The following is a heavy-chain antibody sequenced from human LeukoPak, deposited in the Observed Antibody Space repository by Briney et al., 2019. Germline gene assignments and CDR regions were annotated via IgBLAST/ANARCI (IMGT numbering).Heavy chain of an antibody. CDR2: ISYDGTNR. CDR1: GFTFSSYA. V-gene: IGHV3-30-3*01. D-gene: IGHD6-13*01. J-gene: IGHJ4*02. Sequence: GGFLRLSCAASGFTFSSYAIHWVRQAPGKGLEWVAVISYDGTNRYYADSVKGRFTLSRDNSKNTLFLQMNSLRAEDTAVYYCASDPAAAGTLDYWGQGTLVTVSS. CDR3: ASDPAAAGTLDY.